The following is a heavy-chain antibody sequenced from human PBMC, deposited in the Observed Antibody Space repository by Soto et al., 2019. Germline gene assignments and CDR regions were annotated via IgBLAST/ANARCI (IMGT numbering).Heavy chain of an antibody. CDR3: ARPSLEWSRHPLGFDY. J-gene: IGHJ4*02. CDR1: GFTFSSYS. CDR2: ISSSSSYI. Sequence: GGSLRLSCAASGFTFSSYSMNWVRQAPGKGLEWVSSISSSSSYIYYADSVKGRFTISRDNAKNSLYLQMNSLRAEDTAVYYCARPSLEWSRHPLGFDYWGQGTLVTVSS. V-gene: IGHV3-21*01. D-gene: IGHD3-3*01.